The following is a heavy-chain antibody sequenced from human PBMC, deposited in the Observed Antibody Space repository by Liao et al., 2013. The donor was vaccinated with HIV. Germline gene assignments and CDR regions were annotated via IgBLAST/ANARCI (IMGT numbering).Heavy chain of an antibody. CDR2: INHSGST. CDR3: ARSDYYDSSGYYFIGVGYYYYYMDV. V-gene: IGHV4-34*01. CDR1: GGSFSGYY. Sequence: QVQLQQWGAGLLKPSETLSLTCAVYGGSFSGYYWSWIRQPPGKGLEWIGEINHSGSTNYNPSLKSRVTISVDTSKNQFSLKLSSVTAADTAVYYCARSDYYDSSGYYFIGVGYYYYYMDVWGKGTTVTVSS. D-gene: IGHD3-22*01. J-gene: IGHJ6*03.